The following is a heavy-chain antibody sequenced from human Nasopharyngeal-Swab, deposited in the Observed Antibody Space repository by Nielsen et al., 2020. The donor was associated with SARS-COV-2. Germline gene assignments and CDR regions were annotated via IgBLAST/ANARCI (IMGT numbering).Heavy chain of an antibody. CDR1: GYTLTELS. CDR3: ATASPIVGADNWFDP. D-gene: IGHD1-26*01. J-gene: IGHJ5*02. V-gene: IGHV1-24*01. CDR2: FDPEDGET. Sequence: ASVQVSCKVSGYTLTELSMHWVRQAPGKGLEWMGGFDPEDGETIYAQKFQGRVTMTEDTSTDTAYMELSSLRSEDTAVYYCATASPIVGADNWFDPWGQGTLVTVS.